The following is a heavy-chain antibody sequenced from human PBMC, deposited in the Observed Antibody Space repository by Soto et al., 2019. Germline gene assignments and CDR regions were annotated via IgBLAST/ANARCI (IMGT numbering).Heavy chain of an antibody. CDR1: GFTFSSYD. V-gene: IGHV3-13*01. J-gene: IGHJ6*02. CDR2: IGTAGDT. CDR3: ARDPRDPVTGTTSEWRGMDV. D-gene: IGHD1-7*01. Sequence: GGSLRLSCAASGFTFSSYDMHWVRQATGKGLEWVSAIGTAGDTYYPGSVKGRFTISRENAKNSLYLQMNSLRAEDTAEYYCARDPRDPVTGTTSEWRGMDVWGQGTTVTVSS.